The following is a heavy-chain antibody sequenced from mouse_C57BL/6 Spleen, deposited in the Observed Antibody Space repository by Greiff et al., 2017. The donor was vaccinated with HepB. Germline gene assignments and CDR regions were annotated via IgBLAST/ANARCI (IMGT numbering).Heavy chain of an antibody. J-gene: IGHJ2*01. V-gene: IGHV1-76*01. CDR2: IYPGSGNT. D-gene: IGHD3-2*02. Sequence: QVQLQQSGAELVRPGASVKLSCKASGYTFTDYYINWVKQRPGQGLEWIARIYPGSGNTYYNEKFKGKATLTAEKSSSTAYMQLSSLTSEDSAVYFGARLKLRPYPYFDYWGQGTTLTVSS. CDR3: ARLKLRPYPYFDY. CDR1: GYTFTDYY.